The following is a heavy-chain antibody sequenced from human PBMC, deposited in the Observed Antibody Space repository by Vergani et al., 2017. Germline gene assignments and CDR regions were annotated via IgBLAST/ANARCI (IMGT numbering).Heavy chain of an antibody. CDR2: ISYDGDTT. V-gene: IGHV3-30*18. CDR3: AKFPLNITTPDRGDF. Sequence: HVQMVESGGDVVQPGRSLRLSCAVSGFRFSDYGMHWVRQAPGRGLEWVALISYDGDTTYYEDSVKGRFTISRDNSKNTLFLQLHSLRVEDTALYYCAKFPLNITTPDRGDFWGQGSLVTVSS. D-gene: IGHD1-1*01. J-gene: IGHJ4*02. CDR1: GFRFSDYG.